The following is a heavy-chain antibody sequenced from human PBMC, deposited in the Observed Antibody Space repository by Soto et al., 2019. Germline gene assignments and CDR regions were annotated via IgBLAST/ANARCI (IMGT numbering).Heavy chain of an antibody. Sequence: GGSLRLSCAASEFTFDNYGMHWVRQAPGKGLECVAFISYDGSYEYYGDSVKGRFTISRDNSKSTLFLQINNLRIDDTAVYYCAKEPTVRPSRPYYGVDVWAHGTTVPVSS. J-gene: IGHJ6*02. CDR2: ISYDGSYE. V-gene: IGHV3-30*18. CDR1: EFTFDNYG. CDR3: AKEPTVRPSRPYYGVDV. D-gene: IGHD4-4*01.